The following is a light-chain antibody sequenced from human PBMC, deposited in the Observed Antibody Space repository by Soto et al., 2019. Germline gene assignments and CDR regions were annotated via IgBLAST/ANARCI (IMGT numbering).Light chain of an antibody. V-gene: IGKV3-11*01. Sequence: EIVLTQSPATLSLSPGERATLSCRASQSVSSYLAWYQQKPGQAPRLLIYDASNRATGIPGRFSGGGSGTDFTLAISSLEPEDFAVYYCQQRFNWPRFTCGQGTKLEIK. CDR2: DAS. J-gene: IGKJ2*01. CDR3: QQRFNWPRFT. CDR1: QSVSSY.